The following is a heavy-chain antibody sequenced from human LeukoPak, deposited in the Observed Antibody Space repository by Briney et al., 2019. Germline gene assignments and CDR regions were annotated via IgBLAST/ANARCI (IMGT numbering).Heavy chain of an antibody. Sequence: PGGSLRLSCAASGFTFSSYAMSWVRQAPGKGLEWVSAISGSGGSTYYADSVKGRFTISRDNSKNTLYLQMNSLRAEDTAVYYCAKEGYSGYGGGWEFDYWGQGTLVTVSS. CDR3: AKEGYSGYGGGWEFDY. V-gene: IGHV3-23*01. CDR1: GFTFSSYA. CDR2: ISGSGGST. D-gene: IGHD5-12*01. J-gene: IGHJ4*02.